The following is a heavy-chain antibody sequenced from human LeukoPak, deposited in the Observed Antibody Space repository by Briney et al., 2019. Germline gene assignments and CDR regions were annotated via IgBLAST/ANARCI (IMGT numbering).Heavy chain of an antibody. D-gene: IGHD2-2*01. V-gene: IGHV3-21*01. J-gene: IGHJ5*02. CDR2: ISSSSSYM. Sequence: GGSLRLSCAASGFTFSSYSMNWVRQAPGKGLEWVSSISSSSSYMYYADSVKGRFTISRDNAKNSLYLQMNSLRAEDTAVYYCARDPSGYCSSTSCYGWFDPWGQGTLVTVSS. CDR1: GFTFSSYS. CDR3: ARDPSGYCSSTSCYGWFDP.